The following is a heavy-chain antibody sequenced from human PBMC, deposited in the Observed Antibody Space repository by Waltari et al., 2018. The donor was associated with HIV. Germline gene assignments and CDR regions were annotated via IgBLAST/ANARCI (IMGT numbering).Heavy chain of an antibody. CDR3: AKGEYYGDYLGH. D-gene: IGHD4-17*01. J-gene: IGHJ4*02. V-gene: IGHV3-30*18. Sequence: QLAESGGGVVQPGLSLTLSCVTSGFTFPNYGIHWVRQAPGKGLEWVAVMSYDGSRRYYVDSVKGRFTISRDTSRNTQYLQMNSLRAEDTAVYYCAKGEYYGDYLGHWGQGTLVTVSS. CDR1: GFTFPNYG. CDR2: MSYDGSRR.